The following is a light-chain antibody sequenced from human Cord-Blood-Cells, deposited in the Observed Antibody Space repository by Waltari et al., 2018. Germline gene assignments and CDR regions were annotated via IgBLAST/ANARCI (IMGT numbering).Light chain of an antibody. CDR1: SSNIGRNY. CDR3: AAWDDSLSGPGV. J-gene: IGLJ3*02. Sequence: QSVLTQPPSASGPPGQRVTIPCSGCSSNIGRNYVYWYQQLPGTAPKLLIDRNNQRPSGVPDRFSGSKSRTSASLAISGLRSEDEADYYCAAWDDSLSGPGVFGGGTKLTVL. V-gene: IGLV1-47*01. CDR2: RNN.